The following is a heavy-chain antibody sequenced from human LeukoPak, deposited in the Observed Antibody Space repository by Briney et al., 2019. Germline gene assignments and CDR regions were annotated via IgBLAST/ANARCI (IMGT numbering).Heavy chain of an antibody. J-gene: IGHJ4*02. CDR3: AKDESPYYDFWSGYNDY. V-gene: IGHV3-33*06. CDR1: GFTFSSYG. Sequence: GGSLRLSCAASGFTFSSYGMHWVRQAPGKGLEWVAVIWYDGSNKYYADSVKGRFTISRDNSKNTLYLQMNSLRAEDTAVYYCAKDESPYYDFWSGYNDYWGQGTPVTVSS. CDR2: IWYDGSNK. D-gene: IGHD3-3*01.